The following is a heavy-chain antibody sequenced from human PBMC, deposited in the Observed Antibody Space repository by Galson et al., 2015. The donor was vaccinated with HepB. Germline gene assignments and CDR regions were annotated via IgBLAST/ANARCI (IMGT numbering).Heavy chain of an antibody. J-gene: IGHJ4*02. Sequence: ASEFSFSNYWMTWVRQAPGKGPEWVANINQGASEKYYVDSVKGRFTISRDNAENSLCLQMNSLRAEDTAVYYCTTEGRYRSSAGIFEYWGQGALVTVSS. D-gene: IGHD3-16*02. CDR2: INQGASEK. V-gene: IGHV3-7*03. CDR3: TTEGRYRSSAGIFEY. CDR1: EFSFSNYW.